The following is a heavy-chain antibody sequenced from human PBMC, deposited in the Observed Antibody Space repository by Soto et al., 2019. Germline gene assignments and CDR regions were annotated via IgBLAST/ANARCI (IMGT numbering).Heavy chain of an antibody. CDR2: IWYDGSNK. Sequence: QVQLVESGGGVVQPGRSLRLSCAASGFTFSSYGMHWVRQAPGKGLEWVAVIWYDGSNKYYADSVKGRFTISRDNSKNTLYLQMNSLRAEDTAVYYCARDMVVGATFDYYYGMDVWGQGTTVTVSS. V-gene: IGHV3-33*01. CDR1: GFTFSSYG. J-gene: IGHJ6*02. D-gene: IGHD1-26*01. CDR3: ARDMVVGATFDYYYGMDV.